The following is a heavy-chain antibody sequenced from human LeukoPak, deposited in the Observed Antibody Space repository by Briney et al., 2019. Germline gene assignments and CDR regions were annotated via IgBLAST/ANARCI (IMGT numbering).Heavy chain of an antibody. CDR3: ARRGATRSPFDY. CDR2: IYYSGST. CDR1: GGSVSSGSYY. J-gene: IGHJ4*02. V-gene: IGHV4-61*01. D-gene: IGHD1-26*01. Sequence: SETLSLTCTVSGGSVSSGSYYWSWIRQPPGKGLEWIGYIYYSGSTNYNPSLKSRVTISVDASKNQFSLKLSSVTAADTAVYYCARRGATRSPFDYWGQGTLVTVSS.